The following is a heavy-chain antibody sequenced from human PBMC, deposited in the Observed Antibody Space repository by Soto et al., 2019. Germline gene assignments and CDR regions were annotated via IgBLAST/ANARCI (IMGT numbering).Heavy chain of an antibody. J-gene: IGHJ4*02. V-gene: IGHV1-3*01. Sequence: GASVKVSCKASGYTFTNYGIHWVRQAPGQRLEWMGWINAGNGNTKYSQKFQGRVTITRDTSASTAYMELSSLRSEDTAVYYCARGLNVYYFDYWGRGTLVTVSS. D-gene: IGHD3-16*01. CDR3: ARGLNVYYFDY. CDR1: GYTFTNYG. CDR2: INAGNGNT.